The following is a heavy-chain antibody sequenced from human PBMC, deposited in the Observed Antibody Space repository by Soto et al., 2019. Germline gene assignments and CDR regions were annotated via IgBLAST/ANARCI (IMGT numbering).Heavy chain of an antibody. V-gene: IGHV3-66*01. CDR2: IQSGGRT. Sequence: EVQLVESGGGLVQPGGSLRLSCAASGFTVSSNYMTWVRQAPGKGLEWVSLIQSGGRTYYAGSVKGRFTISRDNSKNTSLIHINSLRVEDTAVYDCARNDVHCGGGRCYGVLMDVWGKGTTVTVSS. J-gene: IGHJ6*03. D-gene: IGHD2-15*01. CDR3: ARNDVHCGGGRCYGVLMDV. CDR1: GFTVSSNY.